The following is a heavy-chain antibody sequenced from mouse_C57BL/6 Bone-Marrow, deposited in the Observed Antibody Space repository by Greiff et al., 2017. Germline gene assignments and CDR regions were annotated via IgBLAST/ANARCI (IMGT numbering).Heavy chain of an antibody. CDR2: ISSGGDYI. CDR1: GFTFSSYA. V-gene: IGHV5-9-1*02. D-gene: IGHD4-1*01. Sequence: EVHLVESGEGLVKPGGSLKLSCAASGFTFSSYAMSWVRQTPEKRLEWVAYISSGGDYIYYADTVKGRFTIARDNARNTLYLQMSSLKSEDTAMYYCTRANWDAYYYAMDYWGQGTSVTVSS. J-gene: IGHJ4*01. CDR3: TRANWDAYYYAMDY.